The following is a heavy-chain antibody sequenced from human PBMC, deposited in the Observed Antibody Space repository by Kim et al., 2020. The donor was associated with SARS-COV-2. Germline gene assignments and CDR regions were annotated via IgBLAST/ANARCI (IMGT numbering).Heavy chain of an antibody. D-gene: IGHD6-19*01. V-gene: IGHV1-2*06. Sequence: ASVKVSCKASVYTFTDYLIHWVRQAPGQGLEWMGQINPNSGGTSYARRFQGRVTMTRDTSISTAYMELSRLTSDDSALYYCARTLSSGWYPPDLWGRGTL. CDR3: ARTLSSGWYPPDL. CDR1: VYTFTDYL. J-gene: IGHJ2*01. CDR2: INPNSGGT.